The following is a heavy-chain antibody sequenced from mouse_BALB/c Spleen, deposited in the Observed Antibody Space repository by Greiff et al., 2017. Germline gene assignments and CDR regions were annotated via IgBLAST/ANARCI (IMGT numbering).Heavy chain of an antibody. CDR3: ARLYGSSYEAWFAY. Sequence: QVQLQQSGAELVRPGVSVKISCKGSGYTFTDYAMHWVKQSHAKSLEWIGVISTYYGDASYNQKFKGKATMTVDKSSSTAYMELARLTSEDSAIYYCARLYGSSYEAWFAYWGQGTLVTVSA. D-gene: IGHD1-1*01. V-gene: IGHV1S137*01. CDR2: ISTYYGDA. CDR1: GYTFTDYA. J-gene: IGHJ3*01.